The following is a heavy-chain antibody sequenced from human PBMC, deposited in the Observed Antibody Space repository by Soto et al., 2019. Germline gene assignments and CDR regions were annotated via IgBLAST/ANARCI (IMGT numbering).Heavy chain of an antibody. Sequence: PGGSLRLSCAASGFTFSDYYMSWIRQAPGKGLEWVSYISSSSSYTNYADSVKGRFTTSRDNSKNTVFLQMNSLRAEDTAVYYCAKDLGYSYGGFFDYWGQGTLVTVSS. D-gene: IGHD5-18*01. CDR2: ISSSSSYT. V-gene: IGHV3-11*06. CDR1: GFTFSDYY. J-gene: IGHJ4*02. CDR3: AKDLGYSYGGFFDY.